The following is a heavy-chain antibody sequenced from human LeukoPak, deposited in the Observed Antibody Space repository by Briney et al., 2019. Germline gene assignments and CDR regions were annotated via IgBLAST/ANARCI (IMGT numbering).Heavy chain of an antibody. V-gene: IGHV1-58*02. D-gene: IGHD3-10*01. CDR2: IVVGSGNT. CDR3: AATYYGSGNVRDY. CDR1: GFTFTSSA. Sequence: SVKVSCKASGFTFTSSAMQWVRQARGQRLEWIGWIVVGSGNTNYAQKFQERVTITRDMSTSTAYMELSSLRSEDTAVNYCAATYYGSGNVRDYWGQGTLVTVSS. J-gene: IGHJ4*02.